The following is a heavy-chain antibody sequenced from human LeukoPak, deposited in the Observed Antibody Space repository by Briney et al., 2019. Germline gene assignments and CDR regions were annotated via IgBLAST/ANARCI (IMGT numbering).Heavy chain of an antibody. D-gene: IGHD4-17*01. Sequence: PSETLSPTCAVYGGSFSGYYWSWIRQPPGKGLEWIGEINHSGSTNYNPSLKSRVTISVDTSKNQFSLKLSSVTAADTAVYYCAKFCGDTLEDAFDIWGQGTMVTVSS. V-gene: IGHV4-34*01. CDR3: AKFCGDTLEDAFDI. CDR2: INHSGST. CDR1: GGSFSGYY. J-gene: IGHJ3*02.